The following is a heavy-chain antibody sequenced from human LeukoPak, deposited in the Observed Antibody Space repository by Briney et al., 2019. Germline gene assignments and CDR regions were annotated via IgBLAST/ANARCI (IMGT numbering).Heavy chain of an antibody. J-gene: IGHJ3*02. CDR1: GYTFTGYY. CDR2: INPNSGGT. V-gene: IGHV1-2*02. CDR3: ARVHYIWGTPVRGYAFDI. Sequence: ASVKVSCKASGYTFTGYYMHWVRQAPGQGLEWMGWINPNSGGTNYAQKFQGRVTMTRDTSISTAYMELSRLRSDDTAVYYCARVHYIWGTPVRGYAFDIWGQGTMVTVSP. D-gene: IGHD3-16*01.